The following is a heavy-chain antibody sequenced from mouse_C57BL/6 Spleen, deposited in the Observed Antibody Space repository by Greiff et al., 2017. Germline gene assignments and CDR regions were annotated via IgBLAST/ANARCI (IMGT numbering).Heavy chain of an antibody. Sequence: EVMLVESGGGLVQPGGSLSLSCAASGFTFTDYYMSWVRQPPGKALEWLGFIRNKANGYTTEYSESVKGRLTISRDNSPSILYLQMNAMRAEDSANYYGARYMGGYYAMDDWGKGTSVTVSS. CDR1: GFTFTDYY. CDR2: IRNKANGYTT. CDR3: ARYMGGYYAMDD. V-gene: IGHV7-3*01. J-gene: IGHJ4*01.